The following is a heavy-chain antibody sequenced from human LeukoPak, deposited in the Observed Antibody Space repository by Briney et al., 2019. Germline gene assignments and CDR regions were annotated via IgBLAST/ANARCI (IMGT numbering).Heavy chain of an antibody. CDR2: IYYSGST. CDR3: ARYRGYSLDY. CDR1: GGSISSSSYY. V-gene: IGHV4-39*01. J-gene: IGHJ4*02. Sequence: SETLSLTCTVSGGSISSSSYYWGWIRQPPGKGLEWIGSIYYSGSTYYNPSLKSRVTISVDTSKNQFSLKLSSVTAADTAVYYRARYRGYSLDYWGQGTLVTVSS. D-gene: IGHD5-18*01.